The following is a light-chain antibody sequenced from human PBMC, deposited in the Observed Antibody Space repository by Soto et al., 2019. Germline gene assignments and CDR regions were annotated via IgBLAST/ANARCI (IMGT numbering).Light chain of an antibody. CDR2: GAS. V-gene: IGKV3-20*01. Sequence: EIVLTQSPGTLSLSPGERATLSCRASQSVSSSYLAWYQQKPGQAPRLLIYGASSRATGIPDRFSGSGSGTDFTLTISRLEPEDCAVYYCQQYGSSPQTFGQEIDVDIK. J-gene: IGKJ1*01. CDR1: QSVSSSY. CDR3: QQYGSSPQT.